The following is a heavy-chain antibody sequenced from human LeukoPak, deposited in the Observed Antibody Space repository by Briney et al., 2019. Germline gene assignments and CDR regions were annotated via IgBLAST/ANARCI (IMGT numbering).Heavy chain of an antibody. Sequence: GRSLRLSCAVSGFTLRSYAMHWVRQAPGKGLEWVAVISYDGSNKYYADSVKGRFTISRNNSKNTLYLQMNSLRAEDTAVYYCAKDSQPAPFDYWGQGTLVTVSS. CDR3: AKDSQPAPFDY. CDR2: ISYDGSNK. V-gene: IGHV3-30*04. CDR1: GFTLRSYA. D-gene: IGHD2-2*01. J-gene: IGHJ4*02.